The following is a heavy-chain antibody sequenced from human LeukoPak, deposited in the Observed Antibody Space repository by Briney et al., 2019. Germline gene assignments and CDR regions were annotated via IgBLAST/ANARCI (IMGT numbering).Heavy chain of an antibody. J-gene: IGHJ4*02. CDR1: SGSFSGNY. Sequence: KPSETLSLTCDVYSGSFSGNYWSWIRQPPGKGLEWIGEINHSGSTNYNPSLKSRVTLSVDTSKNQVSLKLTSVSAADTAVYYCALRNGHSSSSGDYWGQGTLVTVSS. V-gene: IGHV4-34*01. D-gene: IGHD6-6*01. CDR3: ALRNGHSSSSGDY. CDR2: INHSGST.